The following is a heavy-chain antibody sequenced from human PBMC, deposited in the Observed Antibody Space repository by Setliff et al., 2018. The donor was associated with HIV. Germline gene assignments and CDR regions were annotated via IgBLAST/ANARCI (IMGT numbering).Heavy chain of an antibody. J-gene: IGHJ5*01. Sequence: GGSLRLSCAASGFIFSNYDMHWVRQAPGKGLQWVALMWYDGNNKYYADSLKGRFTISRDNSKNTLSLHLFSLRVEDTALYYCAKGLAATTGWFDSWGQGTLVTVSS. CDR3: AKGLAATTGWFDS. CDR2: MWYDGNNK. D-gene: IGHD6-25*01. CDR1: GFIFSNYD. V-gene: IGHV3-30*02.